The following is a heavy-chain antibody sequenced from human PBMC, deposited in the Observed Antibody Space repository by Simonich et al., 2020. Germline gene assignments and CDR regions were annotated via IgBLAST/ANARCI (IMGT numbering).Heavy chain of an antibody. Sequence: EVQLVESGGGLIQPGGSLRLSCAASGFTVSRNYMSWVRQAPGKGREWVSVIYSGGRTDYADSVKGRFTISRDNSKNTLYLQINSLRAEDTAVYYCARWTATGYYFDYWGQGTLVTVSS. CDR3: ARWTATGYYFDY. J-gene: IGHJ4*02. V-gene: IGHV3-53*01. CDR2: IYSGGRT. CDR1: GFTVSRNY. D-gene: IGHD1-1*01.